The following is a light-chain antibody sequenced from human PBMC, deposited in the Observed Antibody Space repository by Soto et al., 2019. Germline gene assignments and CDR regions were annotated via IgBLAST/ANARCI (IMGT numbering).Light chain of an antibody. CDR3: QQTYSTPPT. Sequence: DIHMTQSPSSLSASVGDRVTITCRASQSISIYLNWYQLKPGKAPNLLIYSTSTLQSGVPSRFSGSGSGTDFTLTISSLRPEDFATYYCQQTYSTPPTFGRGTKVDI. J-gene: IGKJ2*01. CDR2: STS. CDR1: QSISIY. V-gene: IGKV1-39*01.